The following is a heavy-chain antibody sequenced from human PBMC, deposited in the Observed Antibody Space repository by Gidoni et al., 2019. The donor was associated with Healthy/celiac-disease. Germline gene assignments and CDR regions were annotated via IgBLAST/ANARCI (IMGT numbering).Heavy chain of an antibody. V-gene: IGHV1-69*01. CDR2: IIPIFGTA. CDR3: ASLNYYDSSGYYFDAFDI. CDR1: GGTFSSYA. J-gene: IGHJ3*02. Sequence: QVQLVQSGAEVKKPGSSVKVSCKASGGTFSSYAISWVRQAPGQGLEWMGGIIPIFGTANYAQKFQGRVTITADESTSTAYMELSSLRSEDTAVYYCASLNYYDSSGYYFDAFDIWGQGTMVTVSS. D-gene: IGHD3-22*01.